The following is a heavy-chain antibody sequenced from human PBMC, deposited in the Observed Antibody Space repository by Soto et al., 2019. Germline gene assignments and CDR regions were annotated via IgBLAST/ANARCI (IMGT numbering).Heavy chain of an antibody. CDR1: GFTFSNAW. V-gene: IGHV3-15*07. CDR2: IKSKTDGGTT. CDR3: TTDTIFGVVHGGPQYYYYGMDV. J-gene: IGHJ6*02. Sequence: GGSLRLSCAASGFTFSNAWMNWVRQAPGKGLEWVGRIKSKTDGGTTDYAAPVKGRFTISRDDSKNTLYLQMNSLKTEDTAVYYCTTDTIFGVVHGGPQYYYYGMDVWGQGTTVTVSS. D-gene: IGHD3-3*01.